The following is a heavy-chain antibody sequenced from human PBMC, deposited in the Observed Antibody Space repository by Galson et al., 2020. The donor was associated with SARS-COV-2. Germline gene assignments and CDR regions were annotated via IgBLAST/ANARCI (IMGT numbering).Heavy chain of an antibody. D-gene: IGHD1-26*01. CDR2: IDDSGTT. V-gene: IGHV4-59*08. Sequence: ETSETLSLTCTVSRGSISNHYWSWIRQPPGKGLEWIGYIDDSGTTNFNPSLKRRVTISLDTPKNQFSLKVNSVTAADTAVYYCAKLAEGRRSSEDYWGQGTRVTVSS. J-gene: IGHJ4*02. CDR3: AKLAEGRRSSEDY. CDR1: RGSISNHY.